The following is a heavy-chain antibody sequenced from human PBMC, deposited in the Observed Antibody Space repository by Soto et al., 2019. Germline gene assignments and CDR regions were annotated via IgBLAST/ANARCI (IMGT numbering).Heavy chain of an antibody. D-gene: IGHD3-10*01. Sequence: QITLKESGPTLVKPTQTLTLTCTFSGFSLSTNGVGVGWIRQPPGKALEWLALIYWDDDKRYSPSLKSRLTITKDTSKNQVIRTMTNMDPVDTATYYCTKSLAGIWFDPWGQGTLVTVSS. J-gene: IGHJ5*02. CDR3: TKSLAGIWFDP. CDR2: IYWDDDK. V-gene: IGHV2-5*02. CDR1: GFSLSTNGVG.